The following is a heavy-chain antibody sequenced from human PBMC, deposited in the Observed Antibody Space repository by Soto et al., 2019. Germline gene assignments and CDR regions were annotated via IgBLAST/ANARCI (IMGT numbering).Heavy chain of an antibody. Sequence: QVQLVQSGAEVKKPESSVKVSCKAPGGTFSTYAISWVRQAPGQGLEWMGGILPMFGTANYAQRFQDRVTIAVVESKNTVYVVLSSLISEDTPVYFFARGIQLWLRLINKGYSGWVQGTLVTVSS. J-gene: IGHJ4*02. CDR3: ARGIQLWLRLINKGYSG. D-gene: IGHD5-18*01. CDR2: ILPMFGTA. V-gene: IGHV1-69*12. CDR1: GGTFSTYA.